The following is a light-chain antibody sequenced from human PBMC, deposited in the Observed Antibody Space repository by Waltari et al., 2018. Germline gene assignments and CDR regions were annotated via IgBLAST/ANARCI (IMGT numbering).Light chain of an antibody. CDR3: MQSLRALWT. J-gene: IGKJ1*01. CDR1: QSLLHSNGYNY. V-gene: IGKV2-28*01. CDR2: LGS. Sequence: DIVVTQSPLSLPVTPGEPASIPCRCSQSLLHSNGYNYLDWYLQKPGQSPQLLIYLGSNRASGVPDRFSGSGSGTDFTLKISRVEAEDVGVYYCMQSLRALWTFGQGTKVEIK.